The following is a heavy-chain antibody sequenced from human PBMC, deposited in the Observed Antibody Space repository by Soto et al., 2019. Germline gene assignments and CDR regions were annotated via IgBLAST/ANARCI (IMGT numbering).Heavy chain of an antibody. CDR3: ATELYYDHTIGYRPDDCDI. J-gene: IGHJ3*02. V-gene: IGHV1-24*01. D-gene: IGHD3-22*01. CDR2: FDPEDGET. Sequence: ASVKVSCKVSGYTLTELSMHWVRQAPGKGLEWMGGFDPEDGETIYAQKFQGRVTMTEDTSTDTAYMELSSLRSEDTAVYYCATELYYDHTIGYRPDDCDIWWQCTMVTVSS. CDR1: GYTLTELS.